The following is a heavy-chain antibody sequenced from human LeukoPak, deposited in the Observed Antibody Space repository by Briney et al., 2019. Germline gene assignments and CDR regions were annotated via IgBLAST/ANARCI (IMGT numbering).Heavy chain of an antibody. Sequence: GGSLRLSCAASGFTFNSYAMSWVRQAPGKGLEWVSAISGSGGSTYYADSVKGRFTISRDNSKNTLYLQMNSLRAEDTAVYYCANLGEQPSDNWFDPWGQGTLVTVSS. J-gene: IGHJ5*02. V-gene: IGHV3-23*01. CDR3: ANLGEQPSDNWFDP. CDR2: ISGSGGST. D-gene: IGHD3-10*01. CDR1: GFTFNSYA.